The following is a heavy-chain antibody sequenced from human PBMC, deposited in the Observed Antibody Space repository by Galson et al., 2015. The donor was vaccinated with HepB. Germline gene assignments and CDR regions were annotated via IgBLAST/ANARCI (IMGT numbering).Heavy chain of an antibody. Sequence: SVKVSCKASGGTFSSYAISWVRQAPGQGLEWMGGIIPIFGTANYAQKFQGRVTITADESTSTAYMELSSLRPEDTAVYYCARESITMIVVSPGGAFDIWGQGTMVTVSS. J-gene: IGHJ3*02. V-gene: IGHV1-69*13. CDR1: GGTFSSYA. CDR3: ARESITMIVVSPGGAFDI. D-gene: IGHD3-22*01. CDR2: IIPIFGTA.